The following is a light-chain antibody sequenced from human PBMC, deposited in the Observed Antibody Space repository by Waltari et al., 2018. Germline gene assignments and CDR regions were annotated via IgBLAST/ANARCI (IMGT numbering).Light chain of an antibody. V-gene: IGKV4-1*01. CDR1: QSVLYSSNNKNY. J-gene: IGKJ1*01. CDR3: QQYYISPWT. Sequence: DIVMTQSPDSLAVSLGERATINCKSSQSVLYSSNNKNYLAWYQQKPGQPPKLLISWTSTRGSGVPVRFSGSGSGTDFTLTISTLQAEDVAVYYCQQYYISPWTFGQGTKVEIK. CDR2: WTS.